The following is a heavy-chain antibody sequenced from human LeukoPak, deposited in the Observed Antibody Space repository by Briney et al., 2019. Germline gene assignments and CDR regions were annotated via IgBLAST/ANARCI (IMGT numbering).Heavy chain of an antibody. V-gene: IGHV1-46*01. CDR1: GYTFTSYY. CDR2: INPSGGST. Sequence: EASVKVSCKASGYTFTSYYMHWVRQAPGQGLEWMGIINPSGGSTSYAQKFQGRVTMTRDTSTSTVYMESSSLRSEDTAVYYCARKDGGTLGFDPWGQGTLVTVSS. J-gene: IGHJ5*02. CDR3: ARKDGGTLGFDP.